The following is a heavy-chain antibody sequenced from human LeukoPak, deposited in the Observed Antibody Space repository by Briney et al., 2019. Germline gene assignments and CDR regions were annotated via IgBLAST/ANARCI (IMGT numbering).Heavy chain of an antibody. CDR1: GGTFSSYA. Sequence: ASVKVSCKASGGTFSSYAISWVRQAPGQGLEWMGGIIPIFGTANYAQKFQGRVTITADESTSTAYMELRSLRFEDTAVYYCAKEVAATQGLYYFEYWGQGTLVTVSS. J-gene: IGHJ4*02. CDR2: IIPIFGTA. V-gene: IGHV1-69*13. CDR3: AKEVAATQGLYYFEY. D-gene: IGHD2-15*01.